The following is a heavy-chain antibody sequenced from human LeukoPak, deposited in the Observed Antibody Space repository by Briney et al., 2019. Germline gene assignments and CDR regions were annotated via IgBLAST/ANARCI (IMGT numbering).Heavy chain of an antibody. V-gene: IGHV4-4*07. J-gene: IGHJ4*02. CDR3: AAGYSSSWYASRFDY. CDR2: IYTSGST. CDR1: GGSISSYY. Sequence: PSETLSLTCTVSGGSISSYYWSWIRQPAGKGLEWIGRIYTSGSTNYNPSLKSRVTMSVDTSKNQFSLKLSSVTAADTAVYYCAAGYSSSWYASRFDYWGQGTLVTVS. D-gene: IGHD6-13*01.